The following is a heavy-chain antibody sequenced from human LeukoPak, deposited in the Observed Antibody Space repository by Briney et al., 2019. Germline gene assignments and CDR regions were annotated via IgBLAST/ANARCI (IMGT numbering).Heavy chain of an antibody. Sequence: GGSLRLSCEASGFTFISYGLSWVGQAPGRGLEWGANIKQDGSEKYYVDSVKGRFTISRDNAKNSLYLQMNSLRAEDTAVYYCARGGEYSSSSSPFDYWGQGTLVTVSS. CDR1: GFTFISYG. CDR3: ARGGEYSSSSSPFDY. CDR2: IKQDGSEK. J-gene: IGHJ4*02. V-gene: IGHV3-7*01. D-gene: IGHD6-6*01.